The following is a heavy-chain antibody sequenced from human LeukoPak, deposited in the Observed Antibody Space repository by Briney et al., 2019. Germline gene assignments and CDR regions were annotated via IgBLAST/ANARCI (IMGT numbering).Heavy chain of an antibody. CDR1: GFTFSSYA. CDR2: ISGSGGST. D-gene: IGHD2-2*01. V-gene: IGHV3-23*01. CDR3: ARAEGYCSSTSCYWGPPDY. J-gene: IGHJ4*02. Sequence: GGSLRLSCAASGFTFSSYAMSWVRQAPGKGLEWVSAISGSGGSTYYADSVKGRFTISRDNSKNTLYLQMNSLRAEDTAVYYCARAEGYCSSTSCYWGPPDYWGQGTLVTVSS.